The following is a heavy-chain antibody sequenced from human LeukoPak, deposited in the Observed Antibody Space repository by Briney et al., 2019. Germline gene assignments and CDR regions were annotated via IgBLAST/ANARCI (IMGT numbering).Heavy chain of an antibody. CDR3: ARARDYLFDY. CDR1: GFTFSNYA. J-gene: IGHJ4*02. D-gene: IGHD4-17*01. Sequence: GGSLRLSCAASGFTFSNYAMHWVRQAPGKGLEWVAVISYDGSNKYYADSVKGPFTISRDNSKNTVYLQMDSLRPEDTAVYYCARARDYLFDYWGQGTLVTVSS. CDR2: ISYDGSNK. V-gene: IGHV3-30-3*01.